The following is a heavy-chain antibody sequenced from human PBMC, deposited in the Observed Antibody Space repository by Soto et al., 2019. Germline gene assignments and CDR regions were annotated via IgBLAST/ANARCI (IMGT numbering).Heavy chain of an antibody. CDR1: GGSVSSGSYY. CDR3: AGDSTWSRFFY. Sequence: ETLSLTCTVSGGSVSSGSYYWSWIRQPPGKGLEWIGYIYYSGSTNYNPSLKSRVTISIDTSKNQFSLKLNSVTAADTAVYYCAGDSTWSRFFYWGQGILVTVSS. D-gene: IGHD3-3*01. CDR2: IYYSGST. J-gene: IGHJ4*02. V-gene: IGHV4-61*01.